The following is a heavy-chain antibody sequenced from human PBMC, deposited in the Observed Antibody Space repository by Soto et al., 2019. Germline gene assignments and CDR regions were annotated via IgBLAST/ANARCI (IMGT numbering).Heavy chain of an antibody. V-gene: IGHV1-69*02. D-gene: IGHD3-10*01. CDR3: ARGRWGSDLKGGVDY. CDR1: GGPFSSYM. Sequence: QVQLVQSGAEVKKPGSSVKVSCKASGGPFSSYMISGVRQAPGQGLEWMGRIIPILRVTNYAQKFQGRVTIPADKTTNPAYMELSSLKSEDTAVYYCARGRWGSDLKGGVDYWGQGTLVTVSS. J-gene: IGHJ4*02. CDR2: IIPILRVT.